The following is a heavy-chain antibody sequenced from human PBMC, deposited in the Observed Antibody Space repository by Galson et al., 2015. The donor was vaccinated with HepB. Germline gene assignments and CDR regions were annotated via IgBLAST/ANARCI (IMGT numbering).Heavy chain of an antibody. Sequence: SLRLSCAASGFTFSSYTMNWVRQAPGKGLEWVSSISSSSSYIYYADSVKGRFTISRDNAKNSLYLQMNSLRAEDTAVYYCAREAYSWKYRGVGGLDPFDIWGQGTMLTVSS. V-gene: IGHV3-21*01. J-gene: IGHJ3*02. CDR2: ISSSSSYI. D-gene: IGHD1-7*01. CDR3: AREAYSWKYRGVGGLDPFDI. CDR1: GFTFSSYT.